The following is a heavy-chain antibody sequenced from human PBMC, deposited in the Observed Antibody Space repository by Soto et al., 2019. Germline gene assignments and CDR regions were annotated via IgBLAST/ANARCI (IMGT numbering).Heavy chain of an antibody. CDR3: ARGPMTAMVFNYNGMDF. V-gene: IGHV1-46*01. D-gene: IGHD5-18*01. CDR2: INPSGVST. Sequence: ASVKLSCKASGNTFTSYYMHWVRQAPCQGLEWMGIINPSGVSTSYAQKFQGRVTMTRDTSTSTVYMELSSLRSEDTAVYYCARGPMTAMVFNYNGMDFTGPAPAVTVSS. J-gene: IGHJ6*02. CDR1: GNTFTSYY.